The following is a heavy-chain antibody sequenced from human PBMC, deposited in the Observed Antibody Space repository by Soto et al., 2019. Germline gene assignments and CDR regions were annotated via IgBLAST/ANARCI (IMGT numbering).Heavy chain of an antibody. Sequence: EVQLLESGGGLVQPGGSLRLSCAASGFTFSSYDMSWVRQAPGKGLEWVSAISGSGGNTYYADSVKGRFTISRDNSKNTRHLQMNSLSAEDMAIYFCAGYRSGWLYAYGMDVWGQGTTVTVSS. CDR1: GFTFSSYD. CDR2: ISGSGGNT. V-gene: IGHV3-23*01. J-gene: IGHJ6*02. CDR3: AGYRSGWLYAYGMDV. D-gene: IGHD6-19*01.